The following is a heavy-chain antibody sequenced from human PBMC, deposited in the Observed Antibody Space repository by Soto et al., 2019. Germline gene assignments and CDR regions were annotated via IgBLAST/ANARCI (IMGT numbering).Heavy chain of an antibody. Sequence: QVQLVQSGAEVKKPGSSVKVSCKSSGGTFSTSAISWVRQAPGQGLEWVGGIMPVFPTPDYAQKFQGRVTITADESTTTTYLELTGLRPDDTAVYYCARDKDRQPVGGNDYYLLDVWGQGTAITVSS. D-gene: IGHD1-1*01. CDR2: IMPVFPTP. CDR3: ARDKDRQPVGGNDYYLLDV. CDR1: GGTFSTSA. J-gene: IGHJ6*03. V-gene: IGHV1-69*12.